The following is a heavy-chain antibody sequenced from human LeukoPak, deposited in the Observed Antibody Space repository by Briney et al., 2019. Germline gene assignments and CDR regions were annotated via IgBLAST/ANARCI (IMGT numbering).Heavy chain of an antibody. V-gene: IGHV3-11*04. CDR3: AELGITMIGGV. D-gene: IGHD3-10*02. Sequence: GGSLRLSCAASGFTFSDYYISWIRQAPGKGLEWISYISSSGSTIYYADSVKGRFTISRDNAKNSLYLQMNSLRAKDTAVYYCAELGITMIGGVWGKGTTVTISS. CDR1: GFTFSDYY. J-gene: IGHJ6*04. CDR2: ISSSGSTI.